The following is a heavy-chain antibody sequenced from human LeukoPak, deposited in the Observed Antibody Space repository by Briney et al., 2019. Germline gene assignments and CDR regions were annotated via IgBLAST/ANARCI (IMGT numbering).Heavy chain of an antibody. CDR1: GFTFSTYG. Sequence: GGSLRLSCAASGFTFSTYGMHWVRQAPGRGLEWVAVISYDGSKKYYANSVKGRFTISRDNSKNTVYLQMNSLRPEDTAVYYCAKADTQTYYYDSSGYRPHPKIQGYLDYWGQGTLVTVSS. J-gene: IGHJ4*02. V-gene: IGHV3-30*18. CDR2: ISYDGSKK. CDR3: AKADTQTYYYDSSGYRPHPKIQGYLDY. D-gene: IGHD3-22*01.